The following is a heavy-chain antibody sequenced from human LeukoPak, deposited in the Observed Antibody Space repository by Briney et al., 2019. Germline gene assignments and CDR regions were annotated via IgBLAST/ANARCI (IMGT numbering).Heavy chain of an antibody. V-gene: IGHV3-21*01. D-gene: IGHD2-15*01. CDR2: ISSSSRFI. CDR3: ARAAYCSGGGCFWYFDL. Sequence: GGSLRLSCAASGFTFSNAWMSWVRQAPGKGLEWVSLISSSSRFIYYGDSVKGRFTISRDNAKKSLYLQMNSLRAEDTAVYYCARAAYCSGGGCFWYFDLWGRGTLVTVSS. J-gene: IGHJ2*01. CDR1: GFTFSNAW.